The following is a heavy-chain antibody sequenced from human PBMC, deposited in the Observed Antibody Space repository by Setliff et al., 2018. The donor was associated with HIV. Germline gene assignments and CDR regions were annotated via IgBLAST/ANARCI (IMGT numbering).Heavy chain of an antibody. CDR1: GGTFSSYA. CDR3: ARDRRSAITFGGLNAVNISGMDV. CDR2: IIPIFDTV. D-gene: IGHD3-16*01. V-gene: IGHV1-69*13. J-gene: IGHJ6*02. Sequence: SVKVSCKASGGTFSSYAISWVRQAPGQGLEWMGGIIPIFDTVNYAQKFQGRVTITADESTNTAYMELSSLRSEDTAVYYCARDRRSAITFGGLNAVNISGMDVWGQGTTVTVSS.